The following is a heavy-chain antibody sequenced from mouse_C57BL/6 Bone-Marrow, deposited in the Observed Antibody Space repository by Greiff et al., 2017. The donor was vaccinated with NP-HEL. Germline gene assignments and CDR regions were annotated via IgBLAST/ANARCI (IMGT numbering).Heavy chain of an antibody. CDR1: GFSLTSYG. V-gene: IGHV2-2*01. J-gene: IGHJ1*03. D-gene: IGHD1-1*01. CDR2: IWSGGST. CDR3: ARPYGSSPYWYFDV. Sequence: QVQLKESGPGLVQPSQSLSITCTVSGFSLTSYGVHWVRQSPGKGLEWLGVIWSGGSTDYNAAFISRLSISKDNSKSQVFFKMNSLQADDTAIYYCARPYGSSPYWYFDVWGTGTTVTVSS.